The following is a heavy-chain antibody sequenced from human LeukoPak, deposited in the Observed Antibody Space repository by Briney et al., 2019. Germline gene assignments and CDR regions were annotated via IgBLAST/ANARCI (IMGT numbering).Heavy chain of an antibody. J-gene: IGHJ4*02. Sequence: ASVKVSCKASGYTFTGYYIHWVRQAPGQGLEWMGWINPNSGGTNYAQKFQGRVTMTRDTSMSTAYMELSGLRSDDTAVYYCARFAVHRRLAVAGQFGLDYWGQGTLVTVSS. CDR3: ARFAVHRRLAVAGQFGLDY. CDR2: INPNSGGT. D-gene: IGHD6-19*01. CDR1: GYTFTGYY. V-gene: IGHV1-2*02.